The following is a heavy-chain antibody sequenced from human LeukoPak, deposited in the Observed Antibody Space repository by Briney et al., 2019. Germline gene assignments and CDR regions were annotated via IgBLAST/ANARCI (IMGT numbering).Heavy chain of an antibody. Sequence: GESLKISCKGSGYSFTSYWIGWVRQMPGKGLEWMEIIYPGDSDTRYSPSFQGQVTISADKSISTAYLQWSSLKASDTAMYYCARQDCSGGSCYLNMFDPWGQGTLVTVSS. J-gene: IGHJ5*02. CDR3: ARQDCSGGSCYLNMFDP. CDR1: GYSFTSYW. CDR2: IYPGDSDT. D-gene: IGHD2-15*01. V-gene: IGHV5-51*01.